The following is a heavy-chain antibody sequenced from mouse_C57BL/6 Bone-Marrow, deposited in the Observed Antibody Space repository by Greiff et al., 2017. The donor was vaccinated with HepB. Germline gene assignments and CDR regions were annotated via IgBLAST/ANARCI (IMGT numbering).Heavy chain of an antibody. Sequence: EVQGVESGPELVKPGASVKMSCKASGYTFTDYNMHWVKQSHGKSLEWIGYINPNNGGTSYNQKFKGKATLTVNKSSSTAYMELRSLTSEDSAVYYCARDYSSNYRYFDYWGQGTTLTVSS. D-gene: IGHD1-1*01. CDR1: GYTFTDYN. CDR3: ARDYSSNYRYFDY. J-gene: IGHJ2*01. V-gene: IGHV1-22*01. CDR2: INPNNGGT.